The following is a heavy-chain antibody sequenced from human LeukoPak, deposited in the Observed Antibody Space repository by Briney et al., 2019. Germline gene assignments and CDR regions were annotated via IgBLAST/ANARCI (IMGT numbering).Heavy chain of an antibody. Sequence: GASVNVSCKASGFTLSDYYMHWVRQAPGQGLEWMGWIYPNSGDTGYAQRLQGRATMTRDTSINTAYMDLSRLTSDDTAVYYCAMELMTTMTTVDDWGQGTLVTVSS. CDR3: AMELMTTMTTVDD. V-gene: IGHV1-2*02. J-gene: IGHJ4*02. CDR2: IYPNSGDT. D-gene: IGHD4-17*01. CDR1: GFTLSDYY.